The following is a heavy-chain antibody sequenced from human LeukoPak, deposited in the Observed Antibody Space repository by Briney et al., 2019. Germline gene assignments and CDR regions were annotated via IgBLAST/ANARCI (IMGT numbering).Heavy chain of an antibody. V-gene: IGHV4-38-2*02. CDR1: GYSFRSGFY. CDR2: MFHSGSR. J-gene: IGHJ4*02. Sequence: SETLSLTCAVSGYSFRSGFYWGWIRPPPGKGLEWVASMFHSGSRYYNPSLRRRAVISLDTSKNQFFLKLTSVTAADTAVYYCAREANRPSFQYWGLGALVTVSS. CDR3: AREANRPSFQY.